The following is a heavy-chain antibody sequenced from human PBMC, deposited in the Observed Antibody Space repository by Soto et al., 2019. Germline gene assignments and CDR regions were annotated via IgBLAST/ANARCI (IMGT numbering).Heavy chain of an antibody. V-gene: IGHV1-18*01. CDR2: ISAYNGNT. D-gene: IGHD5-18*01. CDR1: GYTFTSYG. CDR3: ARVKYSPPYYYCYGMDV. J-gene: IGHJ6*02. Sequence: QVQLVQSGAEVKKPGASVKVSCKASGYTFTSYGISWVRQAPGQGLKWMGWISAYNGNTNYARKLQGRVTMTTDTSTSTAYMELRSLRSDDTAVYYCARVKYSPPYYYCYGMDVWGQGTTVTVSS.